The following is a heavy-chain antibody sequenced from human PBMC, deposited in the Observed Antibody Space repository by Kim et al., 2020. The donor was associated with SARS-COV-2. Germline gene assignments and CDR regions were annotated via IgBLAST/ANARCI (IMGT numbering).Heavy chain of an antibody. CDR1: GGSFSGYY. Sequence: SETLSLTCAVYGGSFSGYYWSWIRQPPGKGLEWIGEINHSGSTNYNPSLKSRVTISVDTSKNQFSLKLSSVTAADTAVYYCARDRRRGYSGKRGYYYYGMDVWGQGTTVTVSS. J-gene: IGHJ6*02. V-gene: IGHV4-34*01. D-gene: IGHD5-12*01. CDR2: INHSGST. CDR3: ARDRRRGYSGKRGYYYYGMDV.